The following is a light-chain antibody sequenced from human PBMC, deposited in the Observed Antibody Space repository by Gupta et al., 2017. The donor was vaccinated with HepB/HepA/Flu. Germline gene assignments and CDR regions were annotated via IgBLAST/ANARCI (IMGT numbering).Light chain of an antibody. J-gene: IGKJ2*01. CDR1: QSISSY. CDR2: AAS. V-gene: IGKV1-39*01. CDR3: QQGDSTPRA. Sequence: DIQMTQSPSSLSASVGDRVTITCRASQSISSYLTWYQQKPGKAPKLLIYAASRLQSRVPSRFSGSGCGPDFTLTISRLQPEDIANYYCQQGDSTPRAFGQGTKMEIK.